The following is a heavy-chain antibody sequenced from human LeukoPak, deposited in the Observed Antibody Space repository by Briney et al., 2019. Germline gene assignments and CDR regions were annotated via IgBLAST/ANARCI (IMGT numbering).Heavy chain of an antibody. CDR3: ARRYGLGLGGY. J-gene: IGHJ4*01. Sequence: GGSLRLSCAASGFTVSSNYMSWVRQAPGKGLEWVSVIYNGGSTYYADSVKGRFTISTDNSKNTLYLQMNSLRAEDTAVYYCARRYGLGLGGYWGQGTLVTVSS. CDR1: GFTVSSNY. CDR2: IYNGGST. V-gene: IGHV3-53*01. D-gene: IGHD3-16*01.